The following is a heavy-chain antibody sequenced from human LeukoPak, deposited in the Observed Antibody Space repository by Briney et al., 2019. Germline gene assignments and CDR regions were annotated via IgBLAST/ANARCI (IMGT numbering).Heavy chain of an antibody. V-gene: IGHV4-59*08. D-gene: IGHD3-9*01. CDR1: GGSISSYY. CDR3: ARHGERYYDILTGSYYYYYMDA. J-gene: IGHJ6*03. CDR2: IYYSGCT. Sequence: SETLSLTCTVSGGSISSYYWSWIRQPPGKGLEWIGYIYYSGCTNYNPSLKSRVTISVDTSKNQFSLKLSSVTAADTAVYYCARHGERYYDILTGSYYYYYMDAWGKGTTVTISS.